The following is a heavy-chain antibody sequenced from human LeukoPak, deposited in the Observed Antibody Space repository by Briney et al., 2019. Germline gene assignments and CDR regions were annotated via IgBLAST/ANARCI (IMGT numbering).Heavy chain of an antibody. V-gene: IGHV3-53*01. CDR3: AKGYNYAYEY. Sequence: GGSLRLSCAASGFTFSTYWMSWVRQAPGKGLEWVSLIYSGGSTYYAASVKGRFTISRDNSKNTLYLQMNSLRPEDTAVYYCAKGYNYAYEYWGQGTLVTVSS. CDR1: GFTFSTYW. J-gene: IGHJ4*02. CDR2: IYSGGST. D-gene: IGHD5-18*01.